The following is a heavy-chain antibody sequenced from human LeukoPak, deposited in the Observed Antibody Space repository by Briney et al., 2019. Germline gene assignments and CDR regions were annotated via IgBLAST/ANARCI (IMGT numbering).Heavy chain of an antibody. V-gene: IGHV3-23*01. Sequence: GGSLRLSCAASGFTFSSYWMSWVRQAPGKGLEWVSAISGSGGSTYYADSVKGRFTISRDNSKNTLYLQMNSLRAEDTAVYYCAKDPDVVVTAINYWGQGTLVTVSS. CDR3: AKDPDVVVTAINY. CDR1: GFTFSSYW. D-gene: IGHD2-21*02. J-gene: IGHJ4*02. CDR2: ISGSGGST.